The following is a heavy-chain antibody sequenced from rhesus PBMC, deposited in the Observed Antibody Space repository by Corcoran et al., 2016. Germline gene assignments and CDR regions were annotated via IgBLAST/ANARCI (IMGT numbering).Heavy chain of an antibody. V-gene: IGHV4-165*01. CDR3: ARGERQRLVQPVDY. CDR2: ISGSRVRP. D-gene: IGHD6-31*01. CDR1: GGSFSGFY. J-gene: IGHJ4*01. Sequence: QVQLQESGPGLVKPSETLSLTRAVSGGSFSGFYWGWIRQPPGKGLERIGYISGSRVRPDTNPPLTSRVTISSDTSKTRFSLELCSVTAADTAVYYCARGERQRLVQPVDYWGQGVLVTVSS.